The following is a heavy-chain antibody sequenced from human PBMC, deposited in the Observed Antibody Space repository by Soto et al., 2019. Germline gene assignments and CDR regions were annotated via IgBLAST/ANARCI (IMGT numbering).Heavy chain of an antibody. J-gene: IGHJ4*02. CDR1: GFTFSTYS. CDR3: AREMSAVCSGGSCYPI. CDR2: ISSSGAYI. D-gene: IGHD2-15*01. V-gene: IGHV3-21*01. Sequence: EVQLVESGGGLVKPGGSLRLSCAASGFTFSTYSMNWVRQAPGKGLEWVSSISSSGAYIYYADSVKGRFTISRDNAKNSLFREMNGRRAEDTAVYYCAREMSAVCSGGSCYPIGGQGPLVTVSS.